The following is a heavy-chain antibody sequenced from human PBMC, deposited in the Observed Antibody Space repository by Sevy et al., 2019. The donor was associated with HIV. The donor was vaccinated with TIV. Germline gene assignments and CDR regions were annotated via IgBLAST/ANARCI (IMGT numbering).Heavy chain of an antibody. Sequence: GSLRLSCEASGFSFSRYWMSWVRQAPGKGLEWVSGLNWNGGNTAYADSVKGRFTISRDNAKNSLYLQMNSLRAEDTALYYCARGSGIVGATDFDYWGQGTLVTVSS. D-gene: IGHD1-26*01. CDR1: GFSFSRYW. CDR3: ARGSGIVGATDFDY. CDR2: LNWNGGNT. V-gene: IGHV3-20*04. J-gene: IGHJ4*02.